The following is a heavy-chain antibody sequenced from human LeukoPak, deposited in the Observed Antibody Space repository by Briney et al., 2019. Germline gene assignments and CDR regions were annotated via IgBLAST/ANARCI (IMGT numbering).Heavy chain of an antibody. D-gene: IGHD3-3*01. CDR1: GGSISSGSYY. CDR2: IHTSGNT. J-gene: IGHJ6*03. V-gene: IGHV4-61*09. Sequence: SETLSLTCTVSGGSISSGSYYWSWIRQPAGKGLEWIGHIHTSGNTNYNPSLKSRVTISVDTSKNQFSLKLSSVTAADTAVYYCARRKITIFGVAYYYYMDVWGKGTTVTVSS. CDR3: ARRKITIFGVAYYYYMDV.